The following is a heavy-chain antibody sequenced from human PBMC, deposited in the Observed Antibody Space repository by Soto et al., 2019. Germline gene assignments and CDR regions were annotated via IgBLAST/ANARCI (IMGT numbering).Heavy chain of an antibody. V-gene: IGHV3-74*01. J-gene: IGHJ6*02. D-gene: IGHD6-19*01. CDR3: AREYSSGWYPRAFDV. CDR2: INSDESST. CDR1: GFTFSSYW. Sequence: SLRLSCAASGFTFSSYWMHWVRQAPGKGLVWVSHINSDESSTTYADSVKGRFTISRDNAKNTLYLQMNSLRAEDTAVYYCAREYSSGWYPRAFDVWGQGTTVTVSS.